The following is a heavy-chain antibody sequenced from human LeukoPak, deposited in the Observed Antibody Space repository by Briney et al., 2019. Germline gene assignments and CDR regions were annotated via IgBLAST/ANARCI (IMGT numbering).Heavy chain of an antibody. V-gene: IGHV1-69*13. Sequence: SVKVSCKASGGTCISYAISWVRQAPGQGLEWMGGIIPIFGTANCAQKFQGRVTITADESTSTAYMELSSLRSEDTAVYYCARDPYYYDSSGYGGQFDYWGQGTLVTVSS. CDR2: IIPIFGTA. CDR3: ARDPYYYDSSGYGGQFDY. J-gene: IGHJ4*02. D-gene: IGHD3-22*01. CDR1: GGTCISYA.